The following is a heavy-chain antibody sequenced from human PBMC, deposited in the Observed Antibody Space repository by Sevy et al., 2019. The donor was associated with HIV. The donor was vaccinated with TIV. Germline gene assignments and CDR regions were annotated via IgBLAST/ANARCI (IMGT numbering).Heavy chain of an antibody. CDR2: IYSSGST. CDR1: GGSISTQY. V-gene: IGHV4-4*07. J-gene: IGHJ4*02. D-gene: IGHD3-3*01. Sequence: SETLSLTCSVSGGSISTQYWSWIRQPAGKGLEWIGRIYSSGSTKYNPSLKGRINMSVDMSRNQVSLNVIAVTAADTAVYYCARGTLNCRSGNCVNQLFDYWGRGILVTVSS. CDR3: ARGTLNCRSGNCVNQLFDY.